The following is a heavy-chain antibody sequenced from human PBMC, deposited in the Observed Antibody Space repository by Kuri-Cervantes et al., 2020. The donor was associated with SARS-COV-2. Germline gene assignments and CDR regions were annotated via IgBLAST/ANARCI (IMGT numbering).Heavy chain of an antibody. CDR2: IIPIFGTA. J-gene: IGHJ4*02. CDR1: GGTFSSYA. Sequence: SVKVSCKASGGTFSSYAISWVRQAPGQGLEWMGGIIPIFGTANYAQKFQGRVTITADESTSTAYMELSRLRSEDTAVYYCARGWPYSGYARGFDYWGQGTLVTVSS. D-gene: IGHD5-12*01. CDR3: ARGWPYSGYARGFDY. V-gene: IGHV1-69*13.